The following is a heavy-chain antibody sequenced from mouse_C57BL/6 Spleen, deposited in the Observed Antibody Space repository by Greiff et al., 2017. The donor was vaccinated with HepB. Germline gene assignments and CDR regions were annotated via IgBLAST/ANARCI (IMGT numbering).Heavy chain of an antibody. CDR2: INPSSGYT. V-gene: IGHV1-7*01. Sequence: QVQLQQSGAELAKPGASVKLSCKASGYTFTSYWMHWVKQRPGQGLEWIGYINPSSGYTKYNQKFKDKATLTADKSSRTAYMQLSSLTYEDSAVYYCANYGSSYWYFDVWGTGTTVTVSS. CDR1: GYTFTSYW. D-gene: IGHD1-1*01. CDR3: ANYGSSYWYFDV. J-gene: IGHJ1*03.